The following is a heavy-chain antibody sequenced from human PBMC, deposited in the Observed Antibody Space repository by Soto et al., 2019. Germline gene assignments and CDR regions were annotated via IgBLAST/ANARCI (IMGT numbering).Heavy chain of an antibody. J-gene: IGHJ6*03. D-gene: IGHD3-16*02. Sequence: GASVKVSCKASGGTFSSYTISWVRQAPGQGLEWMGRIIPILGIANYAQKFQGRVTITADKSTSTAYMELSSLRSEDTAVYYCARSSEFMITFGGVIPRSQRYYYYYMDVWGKGTTVTVSS. CDR2: IIPILGIA. CDR3: ARSSEFMITFGGVIPRSQRYYYYYMDV. CDR1: GGTFSSYT. V-gene: IGHV1-69*02.